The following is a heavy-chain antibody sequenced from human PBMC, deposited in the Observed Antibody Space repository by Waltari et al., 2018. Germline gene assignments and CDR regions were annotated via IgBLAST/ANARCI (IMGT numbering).Heavy chain of an antibody. D-gene: IGHD6-13*01. V-gene: IGHV1-69*05. CDR2: IIHRFGTA. J-gene: IGHJ3*02. Sequence: QVQLVQSGAELKKPGSSVKVSCKVSGGSFSTHAITWVRQAPGQGLEWMGGIIHRFGTANYAQKIQDRVTIKTDESMTTAYMHLSSLTSDDTAVYYCARGGLYGQQLLESAFEIWGQGTKVTVSS. CDR1: GGSFSTHA. CDR3: ARGGLYGQQLLESAFEI.